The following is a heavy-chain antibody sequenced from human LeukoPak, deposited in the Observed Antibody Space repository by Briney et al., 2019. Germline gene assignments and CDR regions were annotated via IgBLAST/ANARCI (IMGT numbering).Heavy chain of an antibody. Sequence: SETLSLTCTVSGYSISSGYYWGWIRQPPGKGLEWIGSIYYSGSTYYKPSLKSRVTISVDTSKNQFSLKLSSVTAADTAVYYCERVYPPRYYDILTGYSGHNWFDPWGQGTLVTVSS. CDR3: ERVYPPRYYDILTGYSGHNWFDP. D-gene: IGHD3-9*01. CDR1: GYSISSGYY. CDR2: IYYSGST. V-gene: IGHV4-38-2*02. J-gene: IGHJ5*02.